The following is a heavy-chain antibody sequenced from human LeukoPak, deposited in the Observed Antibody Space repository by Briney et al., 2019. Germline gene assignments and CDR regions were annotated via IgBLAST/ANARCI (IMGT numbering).Heavy chain of an antibody. CDR1: GGSISSSSYY. V-gene: IGHV4-39*07. Sequence: SETLSLTCTVSGGSISSSSYYWGWIRQPPGKGLEWIGSIYYSGSTYYNPSLKSRVTISVDTSKNQFSLKLSSVTAADTAVYYCARDLAGYYGSGSYYLDYWGQGTLVTVSS. CDR3: ARDLAGYYGSGSYYLDY. J-gene: IGHJ4*02. CDR2: IYYSGST. D-gene: IGHD3-10*01.